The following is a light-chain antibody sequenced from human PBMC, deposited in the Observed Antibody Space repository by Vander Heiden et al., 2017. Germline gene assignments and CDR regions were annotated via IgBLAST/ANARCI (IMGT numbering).Light chain of an antibody. CDR1: QSVLYSSNNKNY. V-gene: IGKV4-1*01. CDR3: HEYASTPHT. J-gene: IGKJ2*01. Sequence: DIVMTQSPDSLPVSLGDRATINCKSSQSVLYSSNNKNYLAWYQQKPGQPPKLLIYWASTRESGVPDRFSGCGSGTDFTLTIMSPQAEDVAVYYCHEYASTPHTFGPGTKLEIK. CDR2: WAS.